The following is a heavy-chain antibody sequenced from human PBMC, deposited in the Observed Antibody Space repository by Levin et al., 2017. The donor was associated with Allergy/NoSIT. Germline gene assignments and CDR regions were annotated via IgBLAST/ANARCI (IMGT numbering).Heavy chain of an antibody. CDR3: AKSRRLYGSGSYYND. J-gene: IGHJ4*02. V-gene: IGHV3-23*01. D-gene: IGHD3-10*01. CDR1: GFTFSTYA. CDR2: ITGSGAST. Sequence: GGSLRLSCAASGFTFSTYAMGWVRQAPGKGLEGVSAITGSGASTYYADSVKGRFTISRDNSKNTLYLQMSSLRADDTAVYYCAKSRRLYGSGSYYNDWGQGTLVTVSS.